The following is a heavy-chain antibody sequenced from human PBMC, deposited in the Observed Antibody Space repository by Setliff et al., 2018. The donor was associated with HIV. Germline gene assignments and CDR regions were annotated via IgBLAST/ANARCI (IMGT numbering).Heavy chain of an antibody. CDR2: INGDGSST. CDR1: GFTFSNNW. V-gene: IGHV3-74*01. Sequence: GGSLRLSCAASGFTFSNNWMHWVRQAPGKGLVWVSRINGDGSSTLYADSVKGRFTISRDSAKNTLYLQMNSLRAEDTAVYYCARNSYFFDSWGQGALVTVSS. J-gene: IGHJ4*02. D-gene: IGHD2-15*01. CDR3: ARNSYFFDS.